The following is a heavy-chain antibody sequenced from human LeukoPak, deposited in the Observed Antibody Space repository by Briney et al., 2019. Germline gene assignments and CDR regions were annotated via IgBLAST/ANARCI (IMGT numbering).Heavy chain of an antibody. CDR2: IIPIFGTA. CDR3: ARVEDYSNPYLDY. CDR1: GGTFSSYA. V-gene: IGHV1-69*13. D-gene: IGHD4-11*01. Sequence: ASVKVSCKASGGTFSSYAISWVRQAPGQGLEWMGGIIPIFGTANYAQKFQGRVTITADESTSTAYMELSSLRSGDTAVYYCARVEDYSNPYLDYWGQGTLVTVSS. J-gene: IGHJ4*02.